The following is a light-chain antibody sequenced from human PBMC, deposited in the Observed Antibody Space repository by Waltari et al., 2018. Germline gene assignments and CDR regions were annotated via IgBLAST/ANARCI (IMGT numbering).Light chain of an antibody. J-gene: IGLJ2*01. CDR2: DVS. Sequence: CALTQPASVSGSPGPSLAIPCPGSSSHVGAYSYVSWYQQHPGKAPKLMIYDVSNRPSGVSNRFSGSKSGNTASLTISGLQAEDEADYYCSSYISSSTLELFGGGTSLTVL. V-gene: IGLV2-14*03. CDR1: SSHVGAYSY. CDR3: SSYISSSTLEL.